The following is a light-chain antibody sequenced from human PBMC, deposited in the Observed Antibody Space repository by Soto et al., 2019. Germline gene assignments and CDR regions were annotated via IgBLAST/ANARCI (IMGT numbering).Light chain of an antibody. Sequence: DIQMTQSPSSVSASVGDRVNITCRATQDIGNWLAWYQQKPGKAPKLLISASSSLQSGVPSRFSGCGSGTDFTLMISSLQPEDCAIYWCLQTTSFPWTFGQGTKVEIK. V-gene: IGKV1-12*01. CDR1: QDIGNW. CDR3: LQTTSFPWT. J-gene: IGKJ1*01. CDR2: ASS.